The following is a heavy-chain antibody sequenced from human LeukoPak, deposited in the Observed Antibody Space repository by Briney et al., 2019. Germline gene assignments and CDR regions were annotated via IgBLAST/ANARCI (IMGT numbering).Heavy chain of an antibody. V-gene: IGHV3-48*03. CDR2: MSSSGATI. CDR1: GFTFSSYE. D-gene: IGHD1-1*01. CDR3: ARKVTGTTYFDL. J-gene: IGHJ4*02. Sequence: PGGSLRLSCAASGFTFSSYEGNWVRQAPGKRLEWVSYMSSSGATIYYADSVKGRFTISRDNAENSVYLQMDSLRAEDTAVYFCARKVTGTTYFDLWGQGTLVTVSP.